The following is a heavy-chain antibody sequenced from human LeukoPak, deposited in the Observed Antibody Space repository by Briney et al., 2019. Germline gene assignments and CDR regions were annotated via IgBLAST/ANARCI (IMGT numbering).Heavy chain of an antibody. D-gene: IGHD1-1*01. V-gene: IGHV3-21*01. Sequence: PGGSLRLSCAASGFTFSNARMNWVRQAPGKGLEWVASISSTTVYIFYGDSLKGRATISRDNAKNSLHLDMSSLRGEDTAIYYCARGDDVGFDFWGQGTLVTVSS. CDR2: ISSTTVYI. J-gene: IGHJ4*02. CDR3: ARGDDVGFDF. CDR1: GFTFSNAR.